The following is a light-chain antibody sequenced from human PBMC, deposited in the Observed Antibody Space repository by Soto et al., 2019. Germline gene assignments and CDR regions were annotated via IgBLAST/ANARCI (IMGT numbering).Light chain of an antibody. CDR2: DAS. Sequence: TVMTQSPATLSVSPGERVTLSCRASESLGHNLAWYQQRPGQAPSLLIFDASTRATGVPARFTGSGSGTDFTLTISSLQSEDLAIYYCQQYLEVPFTFGRGTSLEI. CDR1: ESLGHN. V-gene: IGKV3-15*01. CDR3: QQYLEVPFT. J-gene: IGKJ2*01.